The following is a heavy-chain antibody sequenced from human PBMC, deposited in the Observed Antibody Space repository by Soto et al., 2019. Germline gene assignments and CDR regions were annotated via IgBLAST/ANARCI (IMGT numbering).Heavy chain of an antibody. D-gene: IGHD3-10*01. CDR1: DGSISGYF. J-gene: IGHJ6*02. CDR2: ISSSSSYT. V-gene: IGHV3-11*05. Sequence: LSLTCIVSDGSISGYFWSWIRQAPGKGLEWVSYISSSSSYTNYADSVKGRFTISRDNAKNSLYLQMNSLRAEDTAVYYCASDRFSGSGSPVSFGMDVWGQGTTVTVSS. CDR3: ASDRFSGSGSPVSFGMDV.